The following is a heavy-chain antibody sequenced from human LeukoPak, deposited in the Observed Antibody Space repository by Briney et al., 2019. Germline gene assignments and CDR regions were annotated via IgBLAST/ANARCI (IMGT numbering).Heavy chain of an antibody. V-gene: IGHV3-30*02. CDR2: IRYDGSNK. Sequence: GGSLRLSCAASGFTFSSYGMHWVRQAPGKGLEWVAFIRYDGSNKYYADSVKGRFTISRDNSKNTLYLQMNSLRAEDTSVYYCAKDRENGDYYYYMDVWGKGTTVTISS. CDR1: GFTFSSYG. CDR3: AKDRENGDYYYYMDV. D-gene: IGHD4-17*01. J-gene: IGHJ6*03.